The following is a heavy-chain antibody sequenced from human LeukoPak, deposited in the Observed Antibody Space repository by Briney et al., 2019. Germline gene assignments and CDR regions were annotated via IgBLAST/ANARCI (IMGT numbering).Heavy chain of an antibody. V-gene: IGHV4-31*03. Sequence: ASETLCLTCSVSGGSISSGGYYWSWIRQHPGKGLEWIGYIYYSGSTYYNPSLKSRVTMSVDTSKTQFSLKLSSVTAADTAVYYCARRGYALEAFDSWGQGPMVTVSS. CDR1: GGSISSGGYY. D-gene: IGHD5-12*01. CDR3: ARRGYALEAFDS. J-gene: IGHJ3*01. CDR2: IYYSGST.